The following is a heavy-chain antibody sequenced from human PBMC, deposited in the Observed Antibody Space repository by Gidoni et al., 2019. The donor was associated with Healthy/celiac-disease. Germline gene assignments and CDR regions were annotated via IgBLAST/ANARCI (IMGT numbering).Heavy chain of an antibody. D-gene: IGHD3-22*01. V-gene: IGHV3-30*02. J-gene: IGHJ3*02. CDR3: AKAQLRGYYYSAFDI. Sequence: DSVKGRFTISRDKSKNTLYLQMNSLRAEDTAVYYCAKAQLRGYYYSAFDIWGQGTMVTVSS.